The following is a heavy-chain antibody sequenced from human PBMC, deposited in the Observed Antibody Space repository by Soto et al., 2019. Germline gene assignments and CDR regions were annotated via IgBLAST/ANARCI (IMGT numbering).Heavy chain of an antibody. CDR2: IYYNGNI. J-gene: IGHJ4*02. V-gene: IGHV4-39*01. D-gene: IGHD6-6*01. CDR1: GASISSDNHY. Sequence: QLKLQESGPGLVKPSETLSLTCTVSGASISSDNHYWGWIRQPPGKGLEWIGTIYYNGNIYYNPSLKSRITMSVDTSKNQFSLKLSSVTAADTAVYYCARSTYSSFTFDCWGQGTLVTVSP. CDR3: ARSTYSSFTFDC.